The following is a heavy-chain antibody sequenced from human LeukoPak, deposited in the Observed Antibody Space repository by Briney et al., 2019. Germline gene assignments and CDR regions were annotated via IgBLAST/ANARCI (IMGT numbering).Heavy chain of an antibody. CDR2: ISRSGNT. CDR1: GYSISSGYY. J-gene: IGHJ4*02. Sequence: SETLSLTCTVTGYSISSGYYWGWIRQPPGKGLEWIGTISRSGNTYYNPPLKSRLTISVDTSRNQFSLKLNSVTAADTAVYFCAREGSRDFDYWGQGTLVTVSS. CDR3: AREGSRDFDY. V-gene: IGHV4-38-2*02.